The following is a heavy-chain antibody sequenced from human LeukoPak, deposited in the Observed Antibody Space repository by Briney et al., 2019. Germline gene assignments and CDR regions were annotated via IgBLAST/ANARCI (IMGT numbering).Heavy chain of an antibody. CDR2: ISGSGTST. CDR3: AKDSAFYASGSRFDY. Sequence: AGGSLRLSCAASGFTFSSYSMNWVRQAPGKGLEWVSAISGSGTSTYYADSVKGRFTLSRDNSKNTLYLQMNSLRAEDTAVYYCAKDSAFYASGSRFDYWGQGTLVTVSS. CDR1: GFTFSSYS. J-gene: IGHJ4*02. V-gene: IGHV3-23*01. D-gene: IGHD3-10*01.